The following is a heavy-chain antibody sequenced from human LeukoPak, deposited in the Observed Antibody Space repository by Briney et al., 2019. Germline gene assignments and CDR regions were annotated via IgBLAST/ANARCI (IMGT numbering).Heavy chain of an antibody. CDR1: GFSLRTFD. V-gene: IGHV3-30*18. J-gene: IGHJ4*02. CDR3: AKPPKDDNASWYYYFDS. Sequence: GRSLRLSCAASGFSLRTFDIHWVRQAPGKGLEWVALISYDGRDIYYLDSVEGRFTISRDNSKNTVYLQMNSLRTEDTAVYYCAKPPKDDNASWYYYFDSWGQGTLVTVSS. D-gene: IGHD6-13*01. CDR2: ISYDGRDI.